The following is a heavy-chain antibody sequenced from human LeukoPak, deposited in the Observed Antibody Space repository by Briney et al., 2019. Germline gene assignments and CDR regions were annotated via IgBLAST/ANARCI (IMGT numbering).Heavy chain of an antibody. CDR3: ARDDRPVLRFLEWYPIPWYPGDV. Sequence: PGGSLRLSCAASGFTFSDYYMSWLRPAPGKGLEWVSYISISCSTIYYPDSVKGRFTISRDNAKNSLYLQMNSLRAEDTAVYYCARDDRPVLRFLEWYPIPWYPGDVWGKGTTVTVSS. J-gene: IGHJ6*04. V-gene: IGHV3-11*04. CDR1: GFTFSDYY. D-gene: IGHD3-3*01. CDR2: ISISCSTI.